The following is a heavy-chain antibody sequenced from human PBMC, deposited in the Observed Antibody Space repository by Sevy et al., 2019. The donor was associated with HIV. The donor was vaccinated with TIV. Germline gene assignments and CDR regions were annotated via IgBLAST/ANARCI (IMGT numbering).Heavy chain of an antibody. Sequence: GGSLRLSCAASGFTVSNYSMNWVRQAPGKGLEWVSSISSSSTYIYYADSVKGRFIISRDDAKNSLFLQMNGLRAEDTAVYYCARDGGYDYVWGSFRYAGPGPADYWGQGTLVTVSS. CDR3: ARDGGYDYVWGSFRYAGPGPADY. CDR1: GFTVSNYS. D-gene: IGHD3-16*02. CDR2: ISSSSTYI. V-gene: IGHV3-21*01. J-gene: IGHJ4*02.